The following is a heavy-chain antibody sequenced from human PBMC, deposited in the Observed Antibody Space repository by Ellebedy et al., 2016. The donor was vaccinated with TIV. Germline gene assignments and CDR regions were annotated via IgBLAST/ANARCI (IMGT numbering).Heavy chain of an antibody. Sequence: GGSLRLSCAASGFSFRSYWMSLVRQAPGKGLEWVANIYQDGGVQYYVDSVKGRFTISRDNADNSLFLQMNSLRAEDTAVYYCARRGSYGDYAVQINSWLDPWGQGTRVTVSS. V-gene: IGHV3-7*01. CDR1: GFSFRSYW. J-gene: IGHJ5*02. D-gene: IGHD3-16*01. CDR3: ARRGSYGDYAVQINSWLDP. CDR2: IYQDGGVQ.